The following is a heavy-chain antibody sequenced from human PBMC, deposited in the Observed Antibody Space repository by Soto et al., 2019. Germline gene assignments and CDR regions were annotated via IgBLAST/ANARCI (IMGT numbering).Heavy chain of an antibody. Sequence: QVQLQESGPGLVKPSETLSLTCTVSGGSISSYYWSWIRQPPGKGLEWIGYIYYSGSTNYNPSLKSRVTISVDTSKNQFSLKLSSVTAADTAVYYCASFDGGYCSGGSCYGLGYWGQGTLVTVSS. CDR2: IYYSGST. V-gene: IGHV4-59*01. CDR1: GGSISSYY. J-gene: IGHJ4*02. D-gene: IGHD2-15*01. CDR3: ASFDGGYCSGGSCYGLGY.